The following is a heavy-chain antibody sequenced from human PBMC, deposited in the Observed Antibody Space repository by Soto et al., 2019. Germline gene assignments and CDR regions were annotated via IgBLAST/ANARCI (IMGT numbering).Heavy chain of an antibody. J-gene: IGHJ4*02. CDR1: GYTFTNYA. CDR2: INAGNGNT. Sequence: QVQLVQSGAEEKKPGASVKVSCKASGYTFTNYAIHWVRQAPGQRLEWMGWINAGNGNTRYSQKFQGRVTITRDTSASTGYMELSSLRSEDTALYYCARDEGYSDSSGYYDYWGQGTLVTVSS. CDR3: ARDEGYSDSSGYYDY. V-gene: IGHV1-3*05. D-gene: IGHD3-22*01.